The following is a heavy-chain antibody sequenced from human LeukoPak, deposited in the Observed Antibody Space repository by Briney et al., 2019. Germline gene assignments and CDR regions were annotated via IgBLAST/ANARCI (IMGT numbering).Heavy chain of an antibody. J-gene: IGHJ5*02. V-gene: IGHV3-7*01. CDR2: IKQDGSEK. Sequence: GGSLRLSCAASGFTFSSYWMSWVRQAPGKGLEWVANIKQDGSEKYYVDSVKGRFTISRDNAKNSLYLQMNSLRAEDTAVYYCARAVLLWFGELSSRSDNWFDPWGQGTLVTVSS. CDR1: GFTFSSYW. D-gene: IGHD3-10*01. CDR3: ARAVLLWFGELSSRSDNWFDP.